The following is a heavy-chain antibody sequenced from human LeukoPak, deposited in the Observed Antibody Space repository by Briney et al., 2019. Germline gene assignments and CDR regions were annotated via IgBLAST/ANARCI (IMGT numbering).Heavy chain of an antibody. J-gene: IGHJ4*02. Sequence: ASETLSLTCAVYGGSFSGYYWSWIRQRPGKGLEWIGEINHSGSTNYNPSLKSRVTISVDTSKNQFSLKLSSVTAADTAVYYCARGKALDYWGQGTLVTVSS. V-gene: IGHV4-34*01. CDR2: INHSGST. CDR3: ARGKALDY. CDR1: GGSFSGYY.